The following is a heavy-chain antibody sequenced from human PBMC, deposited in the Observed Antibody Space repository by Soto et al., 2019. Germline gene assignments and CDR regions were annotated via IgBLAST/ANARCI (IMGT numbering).Heavy chain of an antibody. CDR2: IYYTGST. CDR1: GDSISTNNYY. D-gene: IGHD2-21*01. CDR3: ARQAYWQTFDY. V-gene: IGHV4-39*01. J-gene: IGHJ4*02. Sequence: SDTLSLTCTVSGDSISTNNYYSCWIRQPPGKGLEWLGIIYYTGSTYYNPSLKSRVSISVDTSKNQFSLKLTSLTAADTAVYYCARQAYWQTFDYWGEGTLVTLS.